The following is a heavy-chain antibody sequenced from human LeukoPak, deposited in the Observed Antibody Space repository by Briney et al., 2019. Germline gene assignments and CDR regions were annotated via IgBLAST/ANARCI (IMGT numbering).Heavy chain of an antibody. CDR1: GYTFTSYG. D-gene: IGHD2-21*02. J-gene: IGHJ4*02. CDR3: AREPGVVVTAIQGFDY. Sequence: ASVKVSCKASGYTFTSYGISWVRQAPGQGLEWMGWISAYNGNTNYAQKLQGRVTMTTDTSTSTAYMELRSLRSDDTAVYYCAREPGVVVTAIQGFDYWGQGTLVTVSS. V-gene: IGHV1-18*01. CDR2: ISAYNGNT.